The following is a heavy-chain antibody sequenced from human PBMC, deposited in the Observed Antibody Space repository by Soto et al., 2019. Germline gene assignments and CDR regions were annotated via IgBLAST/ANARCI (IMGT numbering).Heavy chain of an antibody. D-gene: IGHD2-2*01. J-gene: IGHJ6*02. CDR3: AREAYLPLYCSRTSCYPTPGHYYGMDV. Sequence: WETLALTCTVSGGSISSYYWSWIRQPPGKGLEWIGYIYYSGSTNYNPSLKSRDTISVDTSKNQFSLKLSSVTAADTAVYYCAREAYLPLYCSRTSCYPTPGHYYGMDVWGQGTTVTVS. CDR1: GGSISSYY. CDR2: IYYSGST. V-gene: IGHV4-59*01.